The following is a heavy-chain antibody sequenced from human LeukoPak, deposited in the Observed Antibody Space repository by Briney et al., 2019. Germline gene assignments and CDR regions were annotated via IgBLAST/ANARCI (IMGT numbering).Heavy chain of an antibody. J-gene: IGHJ4*02. CDR3: ARGAYYGSSGYNFDY. CDR1: GYTFTGYY. Sequence: ASVKVSCKASGYTFTGYYMHWVRQAPGQGLEWMGWINPNSGGTNYAQKFQGRVTMTRDTSISTAYMELSRLRSDDTAVYYCARGAYYGSSGYNFDYWGQGTLVTVSS. D-gene: IGHD3-22*01. V-gene: IGHV1-2*02. CDR2: INPNSGGT.